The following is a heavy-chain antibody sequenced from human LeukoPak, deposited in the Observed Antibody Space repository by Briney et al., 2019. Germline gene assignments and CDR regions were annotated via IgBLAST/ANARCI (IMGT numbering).Heavy chain of an antibody. CDR2: ISSRSSYI. D-gene: IGHD5-24*01. CDR3: ARDPEMATTLFDY. V-gene: IGHV3-21*01. J-gene: IGHJ4*02. Sequence: GGSPRLSCAASGFPLSSYSINWVRQAPGKRLEWVSSISSRSSYIYYADSVQGRFTISRDNAKNSLYLQMNSLRAEDTAVYYCARDPEMATTLFDYWGQGTLVTVSS. CDR1: GFPLSSYS.